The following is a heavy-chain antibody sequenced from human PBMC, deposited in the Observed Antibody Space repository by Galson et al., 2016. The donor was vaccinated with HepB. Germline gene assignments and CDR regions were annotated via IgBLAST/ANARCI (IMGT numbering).Heavy chain of an antibody. CDR3: ARRFLARPTYGMDV. CDR1: ELTFINSA. D-gene: IGHD3-10*01. CDR2: ISGSGDST. V-gene: IGHV3-23*01. J-gene: IGHJ6*02. Sequence: SLRLSCAASELTFINSAMTWVRQAPGKGLELVSGISGSGDSTSYADSVKGRFTISRGNSKNTLYLQMNSLRAEDSAVYYCARRFLARPTYGMDVWGQGTTVTVSS.